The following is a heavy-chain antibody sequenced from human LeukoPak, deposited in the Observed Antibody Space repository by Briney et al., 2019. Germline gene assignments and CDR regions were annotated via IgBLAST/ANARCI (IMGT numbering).Heavy chain of an antibody. CDR3: ARRKTRYLGSDY. CDR2: INPNSGGT. CDR1: GYTFTSYG. D-gene: IGHD1-1*01. J-gene: IGHJ4*02. Sequence: GASVKVSCKASGYTFTSYGISWVRQAPGQGLEWMGWINPNSGGTNYAQKFQGRVAMTRDTSISTAYMELSRLRSDDTAVYYCARRKTRYLGSDYWGQGTLVTVSS. V-gene: IGHV1-2*02.